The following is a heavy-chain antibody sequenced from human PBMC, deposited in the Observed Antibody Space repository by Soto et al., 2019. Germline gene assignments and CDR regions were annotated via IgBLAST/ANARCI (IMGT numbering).Heavy chain of an antibody. J-gene: IGHJ4*02. CDR1: GFTFSSYE. CDR2: ISSSGSTI. V-gene: IGHV3-48*03. D-gene: IGHD6-6*01. Sequence: EVQLVESGGGLVQPGGSLRLSCAASGFTFSSYEMNWVRQAPGKGLEWVSYISSSGSTIYYADSVKGRFTISRDNAKNSLYLKMNSLRAEDTAVYYCARYQQLARHETDYWGQGTLVTVSS. CDR3: ARYQQLARHETDY.